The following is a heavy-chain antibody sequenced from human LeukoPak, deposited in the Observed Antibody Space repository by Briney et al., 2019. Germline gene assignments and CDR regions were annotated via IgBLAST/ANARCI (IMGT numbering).Heavy chain of an antibody. V-gene: IGHV3-30*18. Sequence: QAGGSLRLSCAASGFTFSSYDIHWVRQAPGTGLEWVAIISYDGSDKYYADSVKGRFTISRDNSKNTLYLQMNSLRAEDTAVYYCAKDSQQWLASHYFDNWGQGTLVTVSS. CDR1: GFTFSSYD. D-gene: IGHD6-19*01. J-gene: IGHJ4*02. CDR3: AKDSQQWLASHYFDN. CDR2: ISYDGSDK.